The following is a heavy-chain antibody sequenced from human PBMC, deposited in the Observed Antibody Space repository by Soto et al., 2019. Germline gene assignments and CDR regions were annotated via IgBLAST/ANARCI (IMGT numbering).Heavy chain of an antibody. CDR1: GGSFSGYY. CDR3: ASNYYDSSGYYYRWFDP. D-gene: IGHD3-22*01. CDR2: INHSGST. V-gene: IGHV4-34*01. Sequence: SVTLSLTCAVYGGSFSGYYWSWIRQPPGKGLEWIGEINHSGSTNYNPSLKSRVTISVDTSKSQFSQKLSSVTAADTAVYYCASNYYDSSGYYYRWFDPWGQGTLVTVSS. J-gene: IGHJ5*02.